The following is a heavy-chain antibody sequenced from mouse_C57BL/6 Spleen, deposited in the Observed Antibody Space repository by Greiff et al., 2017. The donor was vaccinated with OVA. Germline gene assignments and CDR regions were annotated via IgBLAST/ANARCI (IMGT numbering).Heavy chain of an antibody. CDR1: GYTFTSYW. J-gene: IGHJ1*03. D-gene: IGHD1-1*01. V-gene: IGHV1-64*01. Sequence: QVQLQQPGAELVKPGASVKLSCKASGYTFTSYWMHWVKQRPGQGLEWIGMILPNSGSTNYNEKFKSKATLTVDKSSSTAYMQLSSLTSEDSAVYYCARSLYYYGSRRYFDVWGTGTTVTVSS. CDR2: ILPNSGST. CDR3: ARSLYYYGSRRYFDV.